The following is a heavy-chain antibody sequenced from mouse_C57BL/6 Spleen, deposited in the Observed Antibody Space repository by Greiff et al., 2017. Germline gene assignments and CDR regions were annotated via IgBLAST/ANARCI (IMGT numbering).Heavy chain of an antibody. Sequence: QVHVKQSGPGLVQPSQSLSITCTVSGFSLTSYGVHWVRQSPGKGLEWLGVIWRGGSTDYNAAFMSRLSITKDNSKSQVFFKMNSLQADDTAIYXCAKRRNDGYEDAMDYWGQGTSVTVSS. D-gene: IGHD2-3*01. V-gene: IGHV2-5*01. CDR3: AKRRNDGYEDAMDY. CDR2: IWRGGST. J-gene: IGHJ4*01. CDR1: GFSLTSYG.